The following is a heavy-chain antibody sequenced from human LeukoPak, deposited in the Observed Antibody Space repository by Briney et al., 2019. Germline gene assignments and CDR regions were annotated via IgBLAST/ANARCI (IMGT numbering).Heavy chain of an antibody. D-gene: IGHD5-18*01. CDR2: INPSGGST. J-gene: IGHJ5*02. Sequence: ASVKVSFKASGYTFTSYYMHWVRQAPGQGLEWMGIINPSGGSTSYAQKFQGRVTMTRDMSTSTVYMELSSLRSEDTAVYYCARRGTAMVTGNWFDPWGQGTLVTVSS. CDR1: GYTFTSYY. CDR3: ARRGTAMVTGNWFDP. V-gene: IGHV1-46*01.